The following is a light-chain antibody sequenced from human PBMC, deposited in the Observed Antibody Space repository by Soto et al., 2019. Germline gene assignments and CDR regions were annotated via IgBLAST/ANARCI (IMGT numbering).Light chain of an antibody. J-gene: IGLJ1*01. V-gene: IGLV2-23*02. CDR2: EVS. CDR3: CSYAGSSTHYV. Sequence: QSVLTQPPSVSGSPGQWVTISCTGTSSDIGYCNLVPWYQQHPGKAPKLLIYEVSKRPSEFSNRFSGSKSGNTASLTISGLQAEDEADYYCCSYAGSSTHYVFGTGTKLTVL. CDR1: SSDIGYCNL.